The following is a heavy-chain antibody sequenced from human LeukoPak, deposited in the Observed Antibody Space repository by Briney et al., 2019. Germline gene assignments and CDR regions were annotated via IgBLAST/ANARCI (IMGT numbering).Heavy chain of an antibody. J-gene: IGHJ4*02. D-gene: IGHD2-21*02. CDR2: INPNSGGT. CDR1: GYTFTGYY. Sequence: ASVKVSCKASGYTFTGYYIHWVRQAPGQGLEWMGWINPNSGGTNYAQKFQGRVTMTRDTSISTAYMELSRLRSDDTAVYYCARESVNVVVTVDWGQGTLVTVSS. CDR3: ARESVNVVVTVD. V-gene: IGHV1-2*02.